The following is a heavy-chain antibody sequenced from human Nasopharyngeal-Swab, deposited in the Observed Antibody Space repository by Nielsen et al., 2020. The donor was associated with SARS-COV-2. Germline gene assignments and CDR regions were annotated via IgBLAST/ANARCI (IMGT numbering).Heavy chain of an antibody. Sequence: GESLKSSGKGSGYSITRYWIGRERQTPGKGQEWMGIIYPGDSDTRYSPSFQGQVPISADKSISTAYLQWSSLKASDTAMYYCARHGLYCSSTSCYFDYWGQGTLVTVSS. J-gene: IGHJ4*02. D-gene: IGHD2-2*01. CDR1: GYSITRYW. CDR2: IYPGDSDT. V-gene: IGHV5-51*01. CDR3: ARHGLYCSSTSCYFDY.